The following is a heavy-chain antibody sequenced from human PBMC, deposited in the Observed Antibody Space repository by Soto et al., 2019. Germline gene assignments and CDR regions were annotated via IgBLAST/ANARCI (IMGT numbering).Heavy chain of an antibody. J-gene: IGHJ5*02. CDR3: AGGGHWNSFDP. V-gene: IGHV4-30-4*01. CDR2: IYYRGST. Sequence: QVQLQESGPGLVKPSQTLSLTCTVSGASISSGDHYWSWIRQSPGKGLEWIGYIYYRGSTDYNPSRKSRVTISVDTSNNQFSLQVNSVTAADTAVYCCAGGGHWNSFDPWGQGTLVTVSS. D-gene: IGHD1-7*01. CDR1: GASISSGDHY.